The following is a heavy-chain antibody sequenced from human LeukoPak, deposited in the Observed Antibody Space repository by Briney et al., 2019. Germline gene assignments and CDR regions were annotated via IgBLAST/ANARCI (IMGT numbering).Heavy chain of an antibody. J-gene: IGHJ4*02. CDR2: INHSGST. V-gene: IGHV4-34*01. D-gene: IGHD3-9*01. CDR3: ARSSRVLRYFDY. CDR1: GGSFSGYY. Sequence: PSETLSLTCAVYGGSFSGYYWSWIRQPPGKGLEWIGEINHSGSTNYNPSLKSRVTISVDTSKNQLSLKLSSVTAADTAVYYCARSSRVLRYFDYWGQGTLVTVSS.